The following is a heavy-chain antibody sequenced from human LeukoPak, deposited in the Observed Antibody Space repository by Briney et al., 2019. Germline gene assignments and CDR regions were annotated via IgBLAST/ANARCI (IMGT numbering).Heavy chain of an antibody. J-gene: IGHJ4*02. D-gene: IGHD3-16*01. V-gene: IGHV3-33*01. Sequence: PGGSLRLSCAASGFTFSSFGMHWVRQAPVRGLEWVAVIWDDGSKKYYADSVKARFTISRDNSKNTVYLQMDSLRAEDTALYYCARDLGRGNTPFDYWGQGTLVTVSS. CDR3: ARDLGRGNTPFDY. CDR1: GFTFSSFG. CDR2: IWDDGSKK.